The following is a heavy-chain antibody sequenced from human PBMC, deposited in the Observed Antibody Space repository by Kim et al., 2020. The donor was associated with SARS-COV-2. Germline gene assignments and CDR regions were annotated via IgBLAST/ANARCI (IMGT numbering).Heavy chain of an antibody. D-gene: IGHD3-10*02. V-gene: IGHV4-30-4*05. Sequence: YSGNTNYNPSLKSRVTISADTSENQFCLNLRSVTAADTAIYYCTRGSPPMFWGQGTTVTVSS. CDR3: TRGSPPMF. J-gene: IGHJ6*02. CDR2: YSGNT.